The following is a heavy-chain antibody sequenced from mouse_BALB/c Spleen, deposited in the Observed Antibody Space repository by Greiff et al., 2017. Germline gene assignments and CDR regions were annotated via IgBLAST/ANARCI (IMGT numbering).Heavy chain of an antibody. D-gene: IGHD2-10*02. CDR1: GFSLTSYG. CDR2: IWAGGST. V-gene: IGHV2-9*02. Sequence: QVHLKQSGPGLVAPSQSLSITCTVSGFSLTSYGVHWVRQPPGKGLEWLGVIWAGGSTNYNSALMSRLSISKDNSKSQVFLKMNSLQTDDTAMYYCARDLKYGNSYFDYWGQGTTLTVSS. J-gene: IGHJ2*01. CDR3: ARDLKYGNSYFDY.